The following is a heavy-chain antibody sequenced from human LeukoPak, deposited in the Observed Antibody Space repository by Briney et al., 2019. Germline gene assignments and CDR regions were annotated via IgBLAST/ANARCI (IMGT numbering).Heavy chain of an antibody. CDR3: ARSSVNWFGP. J-gene: IGHJ5*02. D-gene: IGHD3-3*01. Sequence: GESLKISCKGSGYILTNYWIGWVRQMPGKGLEWMGMIYPGDSATRYSPSFQGQVTISADKSISTAYLQWSSLKASDTGMYYCARSSVNWFGPWGQGTLVTVSS. CDR1: GYILTNYW. V-gene: IGHV5-51*01. CDR2: IYPGDSAT.